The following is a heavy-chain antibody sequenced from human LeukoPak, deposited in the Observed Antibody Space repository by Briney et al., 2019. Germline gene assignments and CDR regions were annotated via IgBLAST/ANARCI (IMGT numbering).Heavy chain of an antibody. D-gene: IGHD1-26*01. CDR1: GFTVSSNY. J-gene: IGHJ4*02. CDR3: TTEYSGSYPFDY. V-gene: IGHV3-66*01. CDR2: IYSGGST. Sequence: GGPLRLSCAASGFTVSSNYMSWVRQAPGKGLEWVSVIYSGGSTYYADSVKGRFTISRDNSKNTLYLQMNSLRAEDTAVYYCTTEYSGSYPFDYWGQGTLVTVSS.